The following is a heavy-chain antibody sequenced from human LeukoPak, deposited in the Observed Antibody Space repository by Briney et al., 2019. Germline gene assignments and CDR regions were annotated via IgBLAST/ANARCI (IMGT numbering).Heavy chain of an antibody. CDR3: AREESYYDSSGYFLELGY. CDR1: GGSFSGYY. J-gene: IGHJ4*02. CDR2: INHSGST. V-gene: IGHV4-34*01. D-gene: IGHD3-22*01. Sequence: SETLSLTCAVYGGSFSGYYWSWIRQPPGKGLEWIGEINHSGSTNYNPSLKSRVTISVDTSKNQFSLKLSSVTAADTAVYYCAREESYYDSSGYFLELGYWGQGTLVTVSS.